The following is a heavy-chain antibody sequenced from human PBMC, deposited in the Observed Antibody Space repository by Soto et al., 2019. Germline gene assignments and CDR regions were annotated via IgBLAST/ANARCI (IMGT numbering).Heavy chain of an antibody. Sequence: SETLSLTCTVSGGSISSYYWSWIRQPPGKGLEWIRYIYYSGSANYNPSLKSRVTISVDTSKNQFSLKLSSVTAADTAVYYCAREVLPSPLLFRDRNWFDPWGQGTLVTVSS. D-gene: IGHD5-18*01. J-gene: IGHJ5*02. V-gene: IGHV4-59*01. CDR2: IYYSGSA. CDR3: AREVLPSPLLFRDRNWFDP. CDR1: GGSISSYY.